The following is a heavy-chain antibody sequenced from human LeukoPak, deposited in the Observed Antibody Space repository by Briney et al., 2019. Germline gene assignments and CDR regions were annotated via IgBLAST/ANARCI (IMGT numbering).Heavy chain of an antibody. CDR2: IYHSGST. D-gene: IGHD3-16*01. CDR3: ARHLWGGLDY. J-gene: IGHJ4*02. Sequence: PSETLSLTCTVSGYSISSGYYWGWIRQPPGKGLEWIGSIYHSGSTYYNPSLKSRVTISVDTSKNQFSLKLSSVTAADTAVYYCARHLWGGLDYWGQGTLVTVSS. V-gene: IGHV4-38-2*02. CDR1: GYSISSGYY.